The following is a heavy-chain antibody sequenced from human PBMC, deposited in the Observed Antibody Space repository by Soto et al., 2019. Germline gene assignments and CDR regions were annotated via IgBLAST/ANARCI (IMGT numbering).Heavy chain of an antibody. V-gene: IGHV3-33*01. CDR1: GFTFSSYG. CDR2: MWYDGSNK. CDR3: ARIPQIAGAGTGFGYFDL. D-gene: IGHD6-19*01. Sequence: QVQLEESGGGVVQPGRSLRLSCAASGFTFSSYGMHWVRQAPGKGLSWVAGMWYDGSNKDYADSVKGRFTISRDNSKNTLYLHMNSLGAEDTAVYYCARIPQIAGAGTGFGYFDLWVRGTRVSVSS. J-gene: IGHJ2*01.